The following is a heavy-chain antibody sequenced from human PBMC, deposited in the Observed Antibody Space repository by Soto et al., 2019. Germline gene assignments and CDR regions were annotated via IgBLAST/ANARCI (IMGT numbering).Heavy chain of an antibody. D-gene: IGHD7-27*01. V-gene: IGHV3-20*04. J-gene: IGHJ3*02. CDR1: GFTFDDYG. Sequence: GGSLRLSCAASGFTFDDYGMSWARQAPGKGLEWASGVNWNGGSTYYANSVKGRFTISRDNSKNTLYLQMGSLRAEDMAVYYCARALGYAFDIWGQGTMVTVSS. CDR3: ARALGYAFDI. CDR2: VNWNGGST.